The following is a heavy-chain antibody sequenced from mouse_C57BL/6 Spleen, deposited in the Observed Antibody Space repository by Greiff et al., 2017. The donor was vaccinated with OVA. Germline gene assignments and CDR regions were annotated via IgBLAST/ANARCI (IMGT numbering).Heavy chain of an antibody. J-gene: IGHJ2*01. CDR3: ARGHYYGSSHYYFDY. V-gene: IGHV5-17*01. D-gene: IGHD1-1*01. CDR1: GFTFSDYG. Sequence: EVKLMESGGGLVKPGGSLKLSCAASGFTFSDYGMHWVRQAPEKGLEWVAYISSGSSTIYYADTVKGRFTISRDNAKNTLFLQMTSLRSEDTAMYYCARGHYYGSSHYYFDYWGQGTTLTVSS. CDR2: ISSGSSTI.